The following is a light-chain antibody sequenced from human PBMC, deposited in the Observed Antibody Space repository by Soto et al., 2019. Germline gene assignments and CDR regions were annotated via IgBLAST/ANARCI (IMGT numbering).Light chain of an antibody. Sequence: DIQFTQSPSTLSASVGDTVTVTCRASQSIGRWLALYQQKPGEAPKLLIFDASTLENGVPAGFSGSRSGPEFSLTISSLQPDVFGTYYCQQYYRYWTFGQGAKV. CDR1: QSIGRW. CDR2: DAS. J-gene: IGKJ1*01. V-gene: IGKV1-5*01. CDR3: QQYYRYWT.